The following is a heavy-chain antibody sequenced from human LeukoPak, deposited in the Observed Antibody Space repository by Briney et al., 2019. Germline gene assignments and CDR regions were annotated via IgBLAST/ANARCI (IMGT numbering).Heavy chain of an antibody. CDR3: ARRPLLWFGEFLQRYYFDY. CDR2: NNHRGST. J-gene: IGHJ4*02. V-gene: IGHV4-34*01. D-gene: IGHD3-10*01. CDR1: GDLFSGYY. Sequence: AEPLSLTCAVCGDLFSGYYWSWLPQPPEKGGEWSGENNHRGSTNYHSSHKRQVTISVDASRNQFSLKLSSVAAADTAVYYCARRPLLWFGEFLQRYYFDYWGQGTLVTVSS.